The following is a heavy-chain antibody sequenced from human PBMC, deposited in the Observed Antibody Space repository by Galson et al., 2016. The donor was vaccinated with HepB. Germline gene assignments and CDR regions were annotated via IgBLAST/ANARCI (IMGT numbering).Heavy chain of an antibody. Sequence: SLRLSCAASGFTFSSYSMNWVRQAPGKGLEWVSSISSSSSSYIYHADSVKGRFTISRDNAKNSLYLQMNSLRAEDTAVYYCARGDIVGAIFDYWGQGTLVTVSS. CDR2: ISSSSSSYI. CDR1: GFTFSSYS. J-gene: IGHJ4*02. D-gene: IGHD1-26*01. V-gene: IGHV3-21*01. CDR3: ARGDIVGAIFDY.